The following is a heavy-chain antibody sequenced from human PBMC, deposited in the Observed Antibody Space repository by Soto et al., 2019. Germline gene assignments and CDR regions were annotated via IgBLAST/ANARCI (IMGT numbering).Heavy chain of an antibody. V-gene: IGHV1-8*01. Sequence: ASVKVSCKASGYTFTSYDINWVRQAAGQGLEWMGWMNPNSGNTGYAQKFQGRVTMTRNTSISTAYMELSSLRSEDTAVYYCARGRGDYGYYCYMDVWGKGTTVTVS. CDR2: MNPNSGNT. CDR3: ARGRGDYGYYCYMDV. J-gene: IGHJ6*03. CDR1: GYTFTSYD. D-gene: IGHD4-17*01.